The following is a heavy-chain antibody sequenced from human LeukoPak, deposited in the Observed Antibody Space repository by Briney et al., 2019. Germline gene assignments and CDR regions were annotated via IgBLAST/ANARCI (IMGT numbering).Heavy chain of an antibody. CDR3: ARQSRGIAVAGLDY. J-gene: IGHJ4*02. CDR1: GRSISSYY. V-gene: IGHV4-59*08. D-gene: IGHD6-19*01. Sequence: DTVSLLYILSGRSISSYYGLWLRHPRGKGLVGIGYIYYNGRTNYNPSLKSRVTISVDTSKNQFSLKLSSVTAADTAVYYCARQSRGIAVAGLDYWGQGILVTVSS. CDR2: IYYNGRT.